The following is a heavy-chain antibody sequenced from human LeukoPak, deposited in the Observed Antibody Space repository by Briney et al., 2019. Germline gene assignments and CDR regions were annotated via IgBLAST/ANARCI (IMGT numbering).Heavy chain of an antibody. Sequence: GGSLRLSCAASGFTFSSYEMNWVRQAPGKGLEWVSYISSSGSTIYYADSVKGRFTISRDTSKNTVSLQMNSLRAEDTAVYYCAGDKTTGGWYEFDYWGQGTLVTVSS. CDR3: AGDKTTGGWYEFDY. CDR2: ISSSGSTI. CDR1: GFTFSSYE. J-gene: IGHJ4*02. V-gene: IGHV3-48*03. D-gene: IGHD6-19*01.